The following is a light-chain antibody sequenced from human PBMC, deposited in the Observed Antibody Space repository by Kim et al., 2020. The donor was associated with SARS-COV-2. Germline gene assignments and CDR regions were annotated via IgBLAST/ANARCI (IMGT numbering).Light chain of an antibody. Sequence: SPGQTARIPCSGDALPKQYAYWYQQKPGQAPVLVIYKDSERPSGIPERFSGSSSGTTVTLTISGVQAEDEADYYCQSADSSGTVVFGGGTQLTVL. J-gene: IGLJ2*01. CDR3: QSADSSGTVV. CDR1: ALPKQY. CDR2: KDS. V-gene: IGLV3-25*03.